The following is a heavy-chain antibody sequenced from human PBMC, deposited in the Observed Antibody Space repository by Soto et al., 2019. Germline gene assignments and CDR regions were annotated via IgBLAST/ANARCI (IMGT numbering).Heavy chain of an antibody. CDR3: ARSSMAYYYGMDV. J-gene: IGHJ6*01. CDR2: IYYSGST. CDR1: GGSVSSGSYY. V-gene: IGHV4-61*01. Sequence: NPSETLSLTCTVSGGSVSSGSYYWSWIRQPPGKGLEWIGYIYYSGSTNYNPSLNSRVTISVDTSKNQFSLKLSSVTAADTAVYYCARSSMAYYYGMDVWGQGTTVTVSS. D-gene: IGHD6-6*01.